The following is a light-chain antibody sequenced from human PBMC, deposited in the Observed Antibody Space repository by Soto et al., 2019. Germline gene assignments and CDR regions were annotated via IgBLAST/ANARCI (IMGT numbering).Light chain of an antibody. CDR2: EGS. CDR1: RSDVGSYNL. V-gene: IGLV2-23*01. Sequence: QSALTQPASVSGSPGQSITISCTGTRSDVGSYNLVSWYQQHPGKAPKLMIYEGSKRPSGVSNRFSGSKSGNTASLTISGLQAEDEADYYCCSYAGSSTPFGGGTKVTVL. J-gene: IGLJ2*01. CDR3: CSYAGSSTP.